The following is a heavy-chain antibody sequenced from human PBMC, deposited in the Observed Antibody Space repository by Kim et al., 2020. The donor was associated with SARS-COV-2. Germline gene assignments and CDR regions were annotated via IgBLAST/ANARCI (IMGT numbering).Heavy chain of an antibody. J-gene: IGHJ6*02. CDR3: AREGWNHYYYYGMDV. CDR2: INHSGST. V-gene: IGHV4-34*01. CDR1: GGSFSGYY. Sequence: SETLSLTCAVYGGSFSGYYWSWIRQPPGKGLEWIGEINHSGSTNYNPSLKSRVTISVDTSKNQFSLKLSSVTAADTAVYYCAREGWNHYYYYGMDVWGQGTTVTVSS. D-gene: IGHD1-1*01.